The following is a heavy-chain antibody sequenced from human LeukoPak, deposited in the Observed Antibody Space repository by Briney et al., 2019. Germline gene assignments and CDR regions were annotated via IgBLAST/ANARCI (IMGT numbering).Heavy chain of an antibody. D-gene: IGHD6-13*01. CDR1: GYTFTSYG. CDR2: ISAYNGNT. V-gene: IGHV1-18*01. J-gene: IGHJ6*03. CDR3: ARVEAAAGIPPYYYYMDV. Sequence: ASVKVSCKASGYTFTSYGISWVRQAPGQGLEWMGWISAYNGNTNYAQKLQGRVTMTTDTSTSTAYMELRSLRSDDTAVYYCARVEAAAGIPPYYYYMDVWGKGTTVTISS.